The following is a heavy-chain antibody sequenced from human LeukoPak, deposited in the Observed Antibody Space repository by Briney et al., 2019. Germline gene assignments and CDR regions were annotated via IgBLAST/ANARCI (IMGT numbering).Heavy chain of an antibody. D-gene: IGHD2-15*01. Sequence: ASVKVSCKASGYTFTSYAMHWVRQAPGQRLEWMGWSNAGNGNTKYSQEFQGRVTITRDTSASAAYMELSSLRSEDMAVYYCARGYCSGGSCQLDYWGQGTLVTVSS. CDR3: ARGYCSGGSCQLDY. CDR2: SNAGNGNT. V-gene: IGHV1-3*02. J-gene: IGHJ4*02. CDR1: GYTFTSYA.